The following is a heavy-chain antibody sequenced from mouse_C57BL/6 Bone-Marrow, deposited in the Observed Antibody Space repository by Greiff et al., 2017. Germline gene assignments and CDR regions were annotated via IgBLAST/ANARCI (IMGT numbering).Heavy chain of an antibody. V-gene: IGHV1-4*01. CDR3: ARGNYGPFAY. Sequence: VQLKESGAELARPGASVKMSCKASGYTFTSYTMHWVKQRPGQGLEWIGYINPSSGYTKYNQKFKDKATLTADKSSSTAYMQLSSLTSEDSAVYYCARGNYGPFAYWGQGTLVTVSA. CDR1: GYTFTSYT. J-gene: IGHJ3*01. CDR2: INPSSGYT. D-gene: IGHD1-1*02.